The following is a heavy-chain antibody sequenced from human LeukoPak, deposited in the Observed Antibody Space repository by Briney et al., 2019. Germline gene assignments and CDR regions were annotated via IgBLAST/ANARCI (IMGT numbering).Heavy chain of an antibody. D-gene: IGHD3-10*01. CDR3: ARGRSGELTWAFTLDS. CDR2: INPNSGGT. J-gene: IGHJ4*02. Sequence: ASVKVSCKASGYTFTGYYMHWVRQAPGQGLKWMGWINPNSGGTKYAQKFQGRVTMTRDMSISTAYMELSRLRSDDTAVYYCARGRSGELTWAFTLDSWGQGTLVTVSS. V-gene: IGHV1-2*02. CDR1: GYTFTGYY.